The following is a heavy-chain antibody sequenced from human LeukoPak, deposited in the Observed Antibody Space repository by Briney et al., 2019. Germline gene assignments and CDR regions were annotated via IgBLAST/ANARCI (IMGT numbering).Heavy chain of an antibody. CDR3: AKESGALGAPLYDY. D-gene: IGHD4/OR15-4a*01. V-gene: IGHV3-23*01. Sequence: GGSLRLSCAASGFTFTSYSMNWVRQAPGKGLEWVSTISGGGGSTYYADSVKGRFTISRDNSKNMLYLQMNSLRAEDTAVYYCAKESGALGAPLYDYWGQGTLVTGSS. CDR1: GFTFTSYS. CDR2: ISGGGGST. J-gene: IGHJ4*02.